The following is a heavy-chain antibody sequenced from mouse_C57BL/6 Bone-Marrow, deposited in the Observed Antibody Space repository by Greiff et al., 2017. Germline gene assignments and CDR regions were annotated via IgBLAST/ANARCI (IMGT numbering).Heavy chain of an antibody. CDR1: GYAFTNYL. J-gene: IGHJ1*03. CDR2: INPGSGGT. CDR3: AVYYYGKDWYFDV. D-gene: IGHD1-1*01. Sequence: VQLQQSGAELVRPGTSVKVSCKASGYAFTNYLIEWVKQRPGQGLEWIGVINPGSGGTNYNEKFKGKATLTADQSSSTAYMQLSSLTSEDSAVYFCAVYYYGKDWYFDVWGTGTTVTVSS. V-gene: IGHV1-54*01.